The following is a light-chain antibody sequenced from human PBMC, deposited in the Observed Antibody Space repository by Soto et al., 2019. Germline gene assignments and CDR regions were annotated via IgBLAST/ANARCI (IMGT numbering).Light chain of an antibody. CDR2: GAS. CDR1: QSVSSSTY. Sequence: EIVLTQSPATLSVSPGERATLSCRASQSVSSSTYLAWYQQKPGQAPRLLIYGASSRATGIPDRFSGSGSGTDFTLTISRLEPEDFAVYYCQQYGSSLWTFGQGTKVDI. V-gene: IGKV3-20*01. CDR3: QQYGSSLWT. J-gene: IGKJ1*01.